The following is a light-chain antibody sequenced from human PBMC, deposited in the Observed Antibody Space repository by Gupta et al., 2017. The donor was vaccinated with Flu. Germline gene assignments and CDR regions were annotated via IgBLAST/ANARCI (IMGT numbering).Light chain of an antibody. CDR2: DAS. V-gene: IGKV1-33*01. CDR1: QDISNY. Sequence: DRVTITCQASQDISNYLNWYQQKPGKAPKLLIYDASNFETGVPSRFSGSGSGTDFTFTISSLQPEDIATYYCQQYDNLPGGTFGQGTKLEIK. CDR3: QQYDNLPGGT. J-gene: IGKJ2*01.